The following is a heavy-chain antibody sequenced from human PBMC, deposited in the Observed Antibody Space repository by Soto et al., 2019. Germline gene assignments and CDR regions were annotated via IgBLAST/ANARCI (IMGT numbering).Heavy chain of an antibody. CDR3: AKDLLRYFDWLLLAYYYYAMDV. Sequence: PGGSLRLSCAASGFTFSSYAMSWVRQAPGKGLEWVSAISGSGGSTYYADSVKGRFTISRDSSKNTLYLQMNSLRAEDTAVYYCAKDLLRYFDWLLLAYYYYAMDVQGYGPTV. V-gene: IGHV3-23*01. D-gene: IGHD3-9*01. CDR1: GFTFSSYA. J-gene: IGHJ6*02. CDR2: ISGSGGST.